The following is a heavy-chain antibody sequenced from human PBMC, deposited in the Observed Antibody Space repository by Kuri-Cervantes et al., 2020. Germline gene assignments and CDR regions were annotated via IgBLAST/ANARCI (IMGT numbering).Heavy chain of an antibody. J-gene: IGHJ4*02. CDR1: GGTFSSYT. CDR2: IIPIFGTA. D-gene: IGHD1-26*01. Sequence: SVKVSCKASGGTFSSYTISWVRQAPGQGLEWMGGIIPIFGTANYAQKFQGRVTITADESTSTAYMELSSLRSEDTAVYYCARAGGGSSPLGYYFDYWGQGTLVTVSS. V-gene: IGHV1-69*13. CDR3: ARAGGGSSPLGYYFDY.